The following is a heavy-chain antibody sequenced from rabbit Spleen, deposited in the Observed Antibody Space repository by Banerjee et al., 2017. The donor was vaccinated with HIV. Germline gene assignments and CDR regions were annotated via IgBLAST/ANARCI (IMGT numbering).Heavy chain of an antibody. D-gene: IGHD1-1*01. Sequence: QEQLEESGGGLVKPGASLTLTCTASGFTFISYSISWVRQAPGKGLEWIAWIGGGSSGSTWYASWAKGRFTISKTSSTTVTLQMTSLTAADTATYFCAREGANTGGGGYDLWGPGTLVTVS. CDR2: IGGGSSGST. V-gene: IGHV1S45*01. CDR1: GFTFISYS. CDR3: AREGANTGGGGYDL. J-gene: IGHJ4*01.